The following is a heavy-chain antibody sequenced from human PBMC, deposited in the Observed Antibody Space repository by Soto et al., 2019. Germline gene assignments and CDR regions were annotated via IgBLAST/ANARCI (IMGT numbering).Heavy chain of an antibody. J-gene: IGHJ4*02. CDR1: GGTFSSYT. CDR2: IIPILGIA. D-gene: IGHD6-6*01. Sequence: ASVKVSCKASGGTFSSYTISWVRQAPGQGLEWMGRIIPILGIANYAQKFQGRVTITADKSTSTAYMELSSLRSEDTAVYYCARDVGAARVTEPFDYWGQGTLVTVSS. V-gene: IGHV1-69*04. CDR3: ARDVGAARVTEPFDY.